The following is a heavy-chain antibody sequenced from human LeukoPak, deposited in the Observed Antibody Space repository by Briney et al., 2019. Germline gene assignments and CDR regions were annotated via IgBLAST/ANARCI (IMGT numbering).Heavy chain of an antibody. CDR2: INSDGSST. J-gene: IGHJ4*02. CDR1: GFTFNIYW. D-gene: IGHD3-22*01. Sequence: GGSLRLSCAASGFTFNIYWMHWVRQAPGKGLVWVSRINSDGSSTNYADSVKGRFTISRDNAKNTLYLQMNSLRVEDTAVYYCVRDVVDITPYWGQGTLVTVSS. V-gene: IGHV3-74*01. CDR3: VRDVVDITPY.